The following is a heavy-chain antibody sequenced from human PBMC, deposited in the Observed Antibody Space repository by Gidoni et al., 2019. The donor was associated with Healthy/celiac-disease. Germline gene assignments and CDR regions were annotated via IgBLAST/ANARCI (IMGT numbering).Heavy chain of an antibody. CDR2: IYHSGST. V-gene: IGHV4-30-2*01. CDR1: GGSISSGGYS. J-gene: IGHJ6*03. D-gene: IGHD4-17*01. CDR3: ARVKYRAAPPTVVNIRSAYYMDV. Sequence: QLQLQESGSGLVKPSQTLSLTCAVSGGSISSGGYSWSWIRQPPGKGLEWIGYIYHSGSTYYNPSLKSRVTISVDRSKNQFSLKLSSVTAADTAVYYCARVKYRAAPPTVVNIRSAYYMDVWGKGTTVTVSS.